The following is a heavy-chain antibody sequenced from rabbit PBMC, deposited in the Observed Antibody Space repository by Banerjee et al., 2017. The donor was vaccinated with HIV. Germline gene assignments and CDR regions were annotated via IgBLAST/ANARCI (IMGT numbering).Heavy chain of an antibody. CDR2: IYTGSSGST. D-gene: IGHD8-1*01. CDR3: ARDGAGSSYYVYYFNL. CDR1: GFSFSSSYW. V-gene: IGHV1S45*01. Sequence: QEQLVESGGGLVQPEGSLTLTCTASGFSFSSSYWICWVRQAPGKGLEWIACIYTGSSGSTYYASWAKGRFTISKTSSTTVTLQMTSLTAADTATYFCARDGAGSSYYVYYFNLWGPGTLVTVS. J-gene: IGHJ4*01.